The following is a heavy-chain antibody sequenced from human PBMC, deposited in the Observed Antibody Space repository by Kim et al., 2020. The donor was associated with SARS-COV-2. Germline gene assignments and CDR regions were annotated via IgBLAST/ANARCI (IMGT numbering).Heavy chain of an antibody. Sequence: GGSLRLSCAASGFTFSTYAMHWVRQAAGKGLEWVSVISYDGSNQYYADSVKGRFIISRGNSKNTLYLQMNSLRVEDTAVYYCVRSRGYCGVSRCYGPSPVTAYDVWGQGTMVTVSS. CDR3: VRSRGYCGVSRCYGPSPVTAYDV. J-gene: IGHJ3*01. CDR1: GFTFSTYA. CDR2: ISYDGSNQ. V-gene: IGHV3-30*04. D-gene: IGHD2-2*01.